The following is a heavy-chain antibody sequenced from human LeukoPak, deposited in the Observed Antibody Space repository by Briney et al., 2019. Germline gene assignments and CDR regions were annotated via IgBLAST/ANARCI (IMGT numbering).Heavy chain of an antibody. CDR2: ISSSSSYI. Sequence: PGGSLRLSCAASGFTFSSFSMNWVRQAPGKGLEWVSSISSSSSYIYYADSLKGRFTVSRDNAKNSLYLQMNSLRAEDTAMYYCARVMVGERYLDYWGQGTLVTVSS. CDR3: ARVMVGERYLDY. CDR1: GFTFSSFS. V-gene: IGHV3-21*01. D-gene: IGHD1-26*01. J-gene: IGHJ4*02.